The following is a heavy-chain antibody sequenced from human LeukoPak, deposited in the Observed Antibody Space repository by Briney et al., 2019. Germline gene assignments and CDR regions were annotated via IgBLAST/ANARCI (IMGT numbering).Heavy chain of an antibody. CDR3: ARGGSSSWGDFNWFDP. Sequence: SETLSLTCTVSGGPISSYYWSWIRQPPGKGLEWIGYIYYSGSTNYNPSLKSRVTISVDTSKNQFSVKLSSVTAADTAVYYCARGGSSSWGDFNWFDPWGQGTLVTVSS. V-gene: IGHV4-59*12. CDR1: GGPISSYY. J-gene: IGHJ5*02. D-gene: IGHD6-13*01. CDR2: IYYSGST.